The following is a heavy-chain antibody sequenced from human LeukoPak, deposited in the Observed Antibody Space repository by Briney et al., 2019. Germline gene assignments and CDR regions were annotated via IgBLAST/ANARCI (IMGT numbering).Heavy chain of an antibody. D-gene: IGHD4-23*01. CDR2: ISGSGGST. Sequence: GGSLRLSCAASGFTFSSYAMSWVRQAPGKGLEWVSAISGSGGSTYYADSVKGRFTISRDNSKNTLYLQMNSLRAEDTAVYYCAKTPIRWSGLGLSYYFDYWGQGTLVTVSS. CDR1: GFTFSSYA. V-gene: IGHV3-23*01. CDR3: AKTPIRWSGLGLSYYFDY. J-gene: IGHJ4*02.